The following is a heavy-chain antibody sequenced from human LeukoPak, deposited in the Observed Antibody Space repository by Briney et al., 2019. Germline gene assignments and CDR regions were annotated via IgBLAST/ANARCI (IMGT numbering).Heavy chain of an antibody. D-gene: IGHD5-12*01. CDR2: INPNSGGT. CDR3: ARAPGLYSGYDHVDY. Sequence: ASVKVSCKASGYTFTGYYMHWVRQAPGQGLEWMGWINPNSGGTNYAQKFQGRVTMTRDTSTSTAYMELSRLRSDDTAVYYCARAPGLYSGYDHVDYWGQGTLVTVSS. CDR1: GYTFTGYY. J-gene: IGHJ4*02. V-gene: IGHV1-2*02.